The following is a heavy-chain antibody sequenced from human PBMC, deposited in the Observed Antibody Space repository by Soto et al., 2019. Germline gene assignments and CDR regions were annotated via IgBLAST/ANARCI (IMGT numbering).Heavy chain of an antibody. Sequence: PVGALRLSCAASGFTFSSYGMHWVRQAPGKGLEWVAVISYDGSNKYYADSVKGRFTISRDNSKNTLCLQMNSLRAEDTAVYYCAKPHSSSSVGYYFDYWGQGTLVTVSS. J-gene: IGHJ4*02. V-gene: IGHV3-30*18. CDR2: ISYDGSNK. D-gene: IGHD6-6*01. CDR3: AKPHSSSSVGYYFDY. CDR1: GFTFSSYG.